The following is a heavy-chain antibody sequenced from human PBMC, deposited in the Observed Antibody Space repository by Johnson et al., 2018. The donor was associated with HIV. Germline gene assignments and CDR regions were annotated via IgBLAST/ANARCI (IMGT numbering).Heavy chain of an antibody. CDR2: ISYDGSNK. CDR3: ARRSGYAFDM. D-gene: IGHD5-24*01. Sequence: QVQLVESGGGVVQPGRSLRLSCAASGFTFSSYAMHWVRQAPGKGLEWVAVISYDGSNKYYVDSVKGRFTISRDNAKNSLYLQMNTLRVGDTAVYYCARRSGYAFDMWGQGTMVTVSS. J-gene: IGHJ3*02. V-gene: IGHV3-30*04. CDR1: GFTFSSYA.